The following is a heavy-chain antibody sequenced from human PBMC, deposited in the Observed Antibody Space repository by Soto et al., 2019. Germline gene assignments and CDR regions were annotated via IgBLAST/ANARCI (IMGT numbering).Heavy chain of an antibody. CDR2: IGAYNGNT. D-gene: IGHD6-19*01. V-gene: IGHV1-18*04. CDR3: ARDGSGWFRRYFDY. J-gene: IGHJ4*02. CDR1: RYTFTSYA. Sequence: ASATVYSTASRYTFTSYAISLVRQAPGQGLEWIGWIGAYNGNTNYSQNHQGRVTITRDTSASTAYMELSSLRSEDTAVYYCARDGSGWFRRYFDYWGQGTLVTSPQ.